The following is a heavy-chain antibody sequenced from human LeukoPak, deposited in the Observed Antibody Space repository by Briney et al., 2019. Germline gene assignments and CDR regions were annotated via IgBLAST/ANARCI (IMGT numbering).Heavy chain of an antibody. V-gene: IGHV1-18*04. J-gene: IGHJ4*02. Sequence: ASVTVSCKASGYTFTGHYIHGVRQAPGQGLEWMGWISAYNGNTDYAQELQSSVTMTTDTSTSADTSTSTAYLELRRLRSDDTAVYYCARVSGYCSSTSCHDYWGQGTLVTVSS. CDR1: GYTFTGHY. D-gene: IGHD2-2*01. CDR2: ISAYNGNT. CDR3: ARVSGYCSSTSCHDY.